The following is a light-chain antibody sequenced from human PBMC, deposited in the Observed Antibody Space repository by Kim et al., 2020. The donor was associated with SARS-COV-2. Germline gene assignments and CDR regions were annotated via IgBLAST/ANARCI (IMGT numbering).Light chain of an antibody. Sequence: SYELTQPPSVSVSPGQTASITCSGDKLGDKYAYWYQQKPGQSPVVAIYQDNKRPSGIPERFSGSNSGNTATLTISGTQAMDEADYYCQAWDSRSYVVFGGGTQLTVL. CDR2: QDN. V-gene: IGLV3-1*01. CDR1: KLGDKY. J-gene: IGLJ2*01. CDR3: QAWDSRSYVV.